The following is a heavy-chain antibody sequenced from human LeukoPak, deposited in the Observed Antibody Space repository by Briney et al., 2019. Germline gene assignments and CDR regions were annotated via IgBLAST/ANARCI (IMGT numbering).Heavy chain of an antibody. D-gene: IGHD3-9*01. Sequence: SETLSLTCTVSGASISSAYRSWSWHPPGQGLEWSGYIYYSGTTNYNPSLRSRVTISIDTSKNQFSLKVNSVTAADTAVYYCARGQPQRYNSDWYVNWFDPWGQGTLVSVSS. V-gene: IGHV4-59*01. CDR1: GASISSAY. J-gene: IGHJ5*02. CDR2: IYYSGTT. CDR3: ARGQPQRYNSDWYVNWFDP.